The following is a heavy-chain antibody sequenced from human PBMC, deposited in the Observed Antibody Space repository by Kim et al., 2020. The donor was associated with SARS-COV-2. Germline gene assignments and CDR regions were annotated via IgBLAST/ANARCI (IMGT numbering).Heavy chain of an antibody. J-gene: IGHJ4*02. CDR2: K. V-gene: IGHV3-7*01. CDR3: ARAAYDDYFDY. Sequence: KYYVDSVKGRFTISRDNAKNSLYLQMNSLRAEDTAVYYCARAAYDDYFDYWGQGTLVTVSS. D-gene: IGHD5-12*01.